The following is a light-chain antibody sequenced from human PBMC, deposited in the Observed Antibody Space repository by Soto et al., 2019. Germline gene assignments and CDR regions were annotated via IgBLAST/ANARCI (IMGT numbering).Light chain of an antibody. V-gene: IGKV1-39*01. CDR2: AAS. Sequence: DIQMTQSPSTLSGSVGDRVTITCRASQTISSWLAWYQQKPGKAPKLLIHAASNLQSGVPSRFSGGASGTDFTLTISSLQLDDFATYYCQQSYNTPLTFGQGTKVDIK. CDR1: QTISSW. J-gene: IGKJ1*01. CDR3: QQSYNTPLT.